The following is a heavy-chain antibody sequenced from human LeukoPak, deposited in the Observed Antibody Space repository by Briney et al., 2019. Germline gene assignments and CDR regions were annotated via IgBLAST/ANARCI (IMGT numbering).Heavy chain of an antibody. J-gene: IGHJ4*02. V-gene: IGHV3-23*01. Sequence: GGSLRLSCAASGFTFSSYAMSWVRQAPGEGLEWVSAISGSGGSTYYGDSVKGRFTISRDNSKNTLYLQMDSLKTEDTAVYYCTTRVVTTNDYWGQGTLVTVSS. D-gene: IGHD2-21*02. CDR1: GFTFSSYA. CDR2: ISGSGGST. CDR3: TTRVVTTNDY.